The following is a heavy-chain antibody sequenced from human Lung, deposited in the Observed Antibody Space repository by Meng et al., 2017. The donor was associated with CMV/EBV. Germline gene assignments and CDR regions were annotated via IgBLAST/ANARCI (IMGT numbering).Heavy chain of an antibody. Sequence: GHLDGSGPGPAMPSQTLYLTCTVSGGSIRSVGDYWSWIRQNPGKGLEWIGYIHFSGSTYYNPSLRSRLTISVDTSKNQFSLKLSSVTAADTAVYYCARASYGSGSPLGESWFDPWGQGTLVTVSS. CDR1: GGSIRSVGDY. D-gene: IGHD3-10*01. V-gene: IGHV4-31*03. CDR2: IHFSGST. CDR3: ARASYGSGSPLGESWFDP. J-gene: IGHJ5*02.